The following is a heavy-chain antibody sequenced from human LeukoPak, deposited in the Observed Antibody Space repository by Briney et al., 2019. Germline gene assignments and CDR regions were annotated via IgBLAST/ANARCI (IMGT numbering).Heavy chain of an antibody. D-gene: IGHD3-10*01. CDR1: GYTFTGYY. J-gene: IGHJ4*02. CDR2: INPNSGGT. CDR3: ARDLVGYYGSGSYPSDY. Sequence: GASVKVSCKASGYTFTGYYIHWGRQAPGQGLGWRGWINPNSGGTNYAQKFKGRVTMTRDTSISTAYMELSRLRSDDKAVYYCARDLVGYYGSGSYPSDYWGQGTLVTVSS. V-gene: IGHV1-2*02.